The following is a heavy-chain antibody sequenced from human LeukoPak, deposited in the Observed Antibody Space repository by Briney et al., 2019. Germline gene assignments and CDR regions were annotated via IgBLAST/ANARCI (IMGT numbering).Heavy chain of an antibody. J-gene: IGHJ4*02. V-gene: IGHV4-34*01. CDR2: INHSGST. D-gene: IGHD6-19*01. CDR3: ARGQWLVGTDY. CDR1: GGSFSGYY. Sequence: PSETLSLTCAVYGGSFSGYYWSWIRQPPGKGLEWIGEINHSGSTNYNPSLKSRVTISVDTSKNQFSLKLSSVTAADTAVYYCARGQWLVGTDYWGQGTLVTVSS.